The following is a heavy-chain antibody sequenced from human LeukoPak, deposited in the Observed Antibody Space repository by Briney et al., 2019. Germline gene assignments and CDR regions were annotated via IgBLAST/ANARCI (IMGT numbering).Heavy chain of an antibody. D-gene: IGHD6-19*01. CDR2: FYHGGST. V-gene: IGHV4-38-2*02. J-gene: IGHJ4*02. CDR3: ASRITVAGNYFDY. CDR1: GYSISTGYY. Sequence: SETLSHTCTVSGYSISTGYYWDWIRQPPGKGLEWIGTFYHGGSTYYNPSLKSRVTISVDTSKNQFSLRLSSVTAADTAVYYCASRITVAGNYFDYWGQGTLVTVSS.